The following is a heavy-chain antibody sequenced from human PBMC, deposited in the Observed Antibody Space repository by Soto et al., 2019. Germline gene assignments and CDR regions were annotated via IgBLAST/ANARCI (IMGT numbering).Heavy chain of an antibody. J-gene: IGHJ6*02. CDR2: TYYRSKWYN. Sequence: PSQTLSLTCAISGDSVSSNSAAWNWIRQSPSRGLEWLGRTYYRSKWYNDYAVSVKSRITINPDTPKNQFSLQLNSVTPEDTAVYYCARGWNRYCSSTSCRSYYYYGMDVWGQGTTVTVSS. CDR1: GDSVSSNSAA. V-gene: IGHV6-1*01. D-gene: IGHD2-2*01. CDR3: ARGWNRYCSSTSCRSYYYYGMDV.